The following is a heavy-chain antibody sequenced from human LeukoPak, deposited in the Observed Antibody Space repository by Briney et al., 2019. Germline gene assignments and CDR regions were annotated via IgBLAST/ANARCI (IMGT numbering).Heavy chain of an antibody. CDR1: GGSLSSYY. Sequence: SETLSLTCTVSGGSLSSYYWSWLRQPAGKGLEWSGRIYTSGSTNYNPSLKSRVTMSVDTSKNQFSLKLSSVTAADAAVYYCARAYSSSWYDSGLFDPWGQGTLVTVSS. CDR3: ARAYSSSWYDSGLFDP. V-gene: IGHV4-4*07. J-gene: IGHJ5*02. CDR2: IYTSGST. D-gene: IGHD6-13*01.